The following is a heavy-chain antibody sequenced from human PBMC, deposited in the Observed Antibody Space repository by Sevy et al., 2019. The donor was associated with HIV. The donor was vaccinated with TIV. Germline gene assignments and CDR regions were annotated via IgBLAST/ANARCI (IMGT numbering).Heavy chain of an antibody. CDR1: GYTFSNGW. V-gene: IGHV3-15*07. CDR2: IKSKTDGGTT. Sequence: GGSLRLSCAASGYTFSNGWMNWVRQVPGKGLEWVSRIKSKTDGGTTDYAAPVKGRFTISRDDSKNMLYLQMNSLKTEDTAVYYCTTDLVWESDAFDVWGQGTMVTVSS. J-gene: IGHJ3*01. CDR3: TTDLVWESDAFDV. D-gene: IGHD1-26*01.